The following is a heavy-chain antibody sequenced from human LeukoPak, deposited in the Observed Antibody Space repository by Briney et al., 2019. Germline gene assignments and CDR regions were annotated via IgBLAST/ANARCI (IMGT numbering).Heavy chain of an antibody. D-gene: IGHD3-22*01. V-gene: IGHV3-21*01. J-gene: IGHJ4*02. CDR2: ISSSSSYI. CDR1: GFTFSSYS. Sequence: GGSLRLSCAASGFTFSSYSMNWVRRAPGKGLEWVSSISSSSSYIYYADSVKGRFTISRDNAKNSLYLQMNSLRAEDTAVYYCARSSGLDSSGYYPPGGWGQGTLVTVSS. CDR3: ARSSGLDSSGYYPPGG.